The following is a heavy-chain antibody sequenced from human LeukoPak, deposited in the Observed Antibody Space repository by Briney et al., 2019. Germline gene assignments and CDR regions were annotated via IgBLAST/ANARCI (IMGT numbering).Heavy chain of an antibody. J-gene: IGHJ4*02. Sequence: PSETLSLTCTVSGGSISSYYWSWIRQPPGKGLEWIGYIYYSGSTNYNPSLKSRVTISVDTSKNQFSLKLSSVTAADTAVYYCARVPDRLGSSDYWGQGTLVTVSS. CDR3: ARVPDRLGSSDY. D-gene: IGHD3-10*01. CDR1: GGSISSYY. V-gene: IGHV4-59*01. CDR2: IYYSGST.